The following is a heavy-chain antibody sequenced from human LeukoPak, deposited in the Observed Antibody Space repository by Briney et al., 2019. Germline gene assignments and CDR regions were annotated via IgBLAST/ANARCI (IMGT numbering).Heavy chain of an antibody. V-gene: IGHV4-30-4*08. CDR3: ARDIAVNWFDP. CDR2: IYYSWSP. CDR1: GGSISSGDYY. Sequence: PSETLSLTCTVSGGSISSGDYYWSWIRQPPGTGLEWIGYIYYSWSPYHPPSLKSRVTISVDTSKNQFSLKLSSVTAADTAVYYCARDIAVNWFDPWGQGTLVTVSS. D-gene: IGHD2-21*01. J-gene: IGHJ5*02.